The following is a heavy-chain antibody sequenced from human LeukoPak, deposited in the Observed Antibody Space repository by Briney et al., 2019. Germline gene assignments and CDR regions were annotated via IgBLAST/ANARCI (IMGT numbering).Heavy chain of an antibody. Sequence: XXQPPXXGLEWIGYIYYSGSTNYTPSLKSRVTISVDTSKNQFSLKLSSVTAADTAVYYCARGGYGVDYWDQGTLVTVSS. V-gene: IGHV4-59*01. D-gene: IGHD5-12*01. J-gene: IGHJ4*02. CDR2: IYYSGST. CDR3: ARGGYGVDY.